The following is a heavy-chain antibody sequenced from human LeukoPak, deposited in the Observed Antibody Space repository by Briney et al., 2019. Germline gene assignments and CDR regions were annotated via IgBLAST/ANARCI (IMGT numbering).Heavy chain of an antibody. CDR3: ARGYCSGGTCYLVENWLDP. D-gene: IGHD2-15*01. CDR2: INPSSGGT. J-gene: IGHJ5*02. CDR1: GYTFTGYY. Sequence: ASVKVSCKASGYTFTGYYMHWVRQAPGQGLEWMGRINPSSGGTDYAQNFQGRVTMTRDTSISTAYMELSRLRSDDTAVYYCARGYCSGGTCYLVENWLDPWGQGTLVTVSS. V-gene: IGHV1-2*06.